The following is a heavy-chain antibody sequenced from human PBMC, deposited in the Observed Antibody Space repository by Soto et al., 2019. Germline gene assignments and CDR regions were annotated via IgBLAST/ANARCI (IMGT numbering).Heavy chain of an antibody. CDR1: GFTFSSYG. CDR3: AKVQGGIQLWFGGHNWFDP. J-gene: IGHJ5*02. V-gene: IGHV3-30*18. CDR2: ISYDGSNK. D-gene: IGHD5-18*01. Sequence: VQLVESGGGVVQPGRSLRLSCAASGFTFSSYGMHWVRQAPGKGLEWVAVISYDGSNKYYADSVKGRFTISRDNSKNTLYLQMNSLRAEDTAVYYCAKVQGGIQLWFGGHNWFDPWGQGTLVTVSS.